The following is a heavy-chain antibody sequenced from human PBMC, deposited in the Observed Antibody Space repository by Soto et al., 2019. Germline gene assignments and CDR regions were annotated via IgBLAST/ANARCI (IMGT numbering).Heavy chain of an antibody. Sequence: EVQLLESGGGLVQPGGSLRLSCAASGFTFSTYAMTWVRQAPGKGLEWVSTISTSGGSTHYADSVKGRFNISRDNSKNTMYLQMNSLRVEDTAVYYCAKVGFPYSYGYLFYYWGQGTLVTVSS. CDR2: ISTSGGST. D-gene: IGHD5-18*01. CDR1: GFTFSTYA. J-gene: IGHJ4*02. CDR3: AKVGFPYSYGYLFYY. V-gene: IGHV3-23*01.